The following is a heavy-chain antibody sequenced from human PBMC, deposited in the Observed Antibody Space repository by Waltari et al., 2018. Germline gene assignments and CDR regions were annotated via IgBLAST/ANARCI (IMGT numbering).Heavy chain of an antibody. CDR3: VKARLGGGRGYFDY. CDR2: IGAGDDT. J-gene: IGHJ4*01. CDR1: GFTSSTDA. D-gene: IGHD3-16*01. Sequence: EVQLLESGGGFVQPGGSLRLSCAASGFTSSTDAMSWVRQAPGKGLEWVSTIGAGDDTYYADSVKGRFSISRDNSRNMVYMQMSSLRAEDTAIYYCVKARLGGGRGYFDYWGQGTLVTVSS. V-gene: IGHV3-23*01.